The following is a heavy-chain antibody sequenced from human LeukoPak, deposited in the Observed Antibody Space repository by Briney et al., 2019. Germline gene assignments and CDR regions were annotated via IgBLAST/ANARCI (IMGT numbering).Heavy chain of an antibody. CDR1: GGTFSSYA. CDR3: ARRYCSSTSCYLDY. V-gene: IGHV1-69*04. Sequence: SVKVSCKASGGTFSSYAISWVRQAPGQGLEWMGRIIPILGIANYAQKFQGRVTITADKSTSTAYMELSSLRSEDTAAYYCARRYCSSTSCYLDYWGQGTLVTVSS. CDR2: IIPILGIA. D-gene: IGHD2-2*01. J-gene: IGHJ4*02.